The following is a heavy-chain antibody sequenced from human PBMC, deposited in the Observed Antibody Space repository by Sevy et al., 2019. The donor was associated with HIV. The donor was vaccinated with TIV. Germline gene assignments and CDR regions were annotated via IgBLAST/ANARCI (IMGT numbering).Heavy chain of an antibody. CDR3: VRHYIDCSDGSCHSDYFDY. CDR2: IKTKGNDYAT. J-gene: IGHJ4*02. V-gene: IGHV3-73*01. CDR1: GFIFSGTA. D-gene: IGHD2-15*01. Sequence: GGSLRLSCAASGFIFSGTAIHWVRQAPGKGLEWIGRIKTKGNDYATAYAESVKARFTISRDDSKNTAYLQMNNLRTEDTAGYYCVRHYIDCSDGSCHSDYFDYWGQGTLVTVSS.